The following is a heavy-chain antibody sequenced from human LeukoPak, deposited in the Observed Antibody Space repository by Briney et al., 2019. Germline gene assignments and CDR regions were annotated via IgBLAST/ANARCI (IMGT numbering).Heavy chain of an antibody. CDR2: IKSKTDGGTT. CDR1: GFTFSNAW. V-gene: IGHV3-15*01. Sequence: GGSLRLSCAASGFTFSNAWMSWVRQAPGKGLEWVGRIKSKTDGGTTDYAAPVKGRFTISRDDSKNTLYLQMNSLKTEDTAVYYCTTSTMVRGVNPGYWGQGTLVTVPS. D-gene: IGHD3-10*01. J-gene: IGHJ4*02. CDR3: TTSTMVRGVNPGY.